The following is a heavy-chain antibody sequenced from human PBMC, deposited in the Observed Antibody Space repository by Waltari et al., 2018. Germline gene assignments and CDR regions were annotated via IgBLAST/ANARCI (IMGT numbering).Heavy chain of an antibody. J-gene: IGHJ4*02. CDR3: ARRAGRDGYNPPDY. CDR2: MSISGST. Sequence: QVQLQESGPGLVKPSETLSLTCTVSGASISSYYWSWIRQPAGKGLQWIGRMSISGSTDYNPSLRSRVTMSIDTSKNQFYLNLSSVTAADTAVYYWARRAGRDGYNPPDYWGQGTLVTVSS. CDR1: GASISSYY. D-gene: IGHD5-12*01. V-gene: IGHV4-4*07.